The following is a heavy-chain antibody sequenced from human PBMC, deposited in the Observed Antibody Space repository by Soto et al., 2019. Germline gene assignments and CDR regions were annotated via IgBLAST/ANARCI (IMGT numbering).Heavy chain of an antibody. CDR2: IDPSDSYT. CDR1: GYSFTSYW. Sequence: PXESLTISCKGSGYSFTSYWISWVRQMPGKGLEWMGRIDPSDSYTNYSPSFQGHVTISADKSISTAYLQWSSLKASDTAMYYCARHINYDFWSGYNYYGMDVWGQGTTVTVSS. V-gene: IGHV5-10-1*01. CDR3: ARHINYDFWSGYNYYGMDV. D-gene: IGHD3-3*01. J-gene: IGHJ6*02.